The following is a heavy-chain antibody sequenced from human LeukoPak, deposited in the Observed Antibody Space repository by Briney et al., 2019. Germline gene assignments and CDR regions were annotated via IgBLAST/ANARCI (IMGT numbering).Heavy chain of an antibody. D-gene: IGHD1-26*01. Sequence: PSETLSLTCTVSGGSISSSNYYWGWFRQPPGKGLEWIGSIYYSGSTYYTPSLKSRATISVDTSKNQFSLKLNSVTAADTAVYYCARPDSGTYVARAFDIWGQGTVVSVSS. V-gene: IGHV4-39*01. CDR1: GGSISSSNYY. CDR2: IYYSGST. CDR3: ARPDSGTYVARAFDI. J-gene: IGHJ3*02.